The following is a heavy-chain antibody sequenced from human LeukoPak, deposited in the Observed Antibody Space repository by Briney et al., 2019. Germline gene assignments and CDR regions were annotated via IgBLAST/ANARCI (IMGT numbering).Heavy chain of an antibody. D-gene: IGHD3-22*01. CDR2: IRSKAYGCTT. CDR1: GFTFGDYA. Sequence: GGSLRLSCTASGFTFGDYAMSWVRQAPGKGLEWVGFIRSKAYGCTTEYAASVKGRFTISRDDSKSIAYLQMNSLKTEDTAVYYCTREPGYYDSSGYFHFDYWGQGTLVTVSS. CDR3: TREPGYYDSSGYFHFDY. J-gene: IGHJ4*02. V-gene: IGHV3-49*04.